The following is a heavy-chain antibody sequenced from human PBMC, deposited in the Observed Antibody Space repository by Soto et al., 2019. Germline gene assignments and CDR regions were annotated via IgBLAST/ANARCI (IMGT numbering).Heavy chain of an antibody. J-gene: IGHJ4*02. CDR1: GYTFTSYF. Sequence: ASVKVSCKASGYTFTSYFLHWVRRAPGQGFEWMGIINPNGSTTSYGQNLQGRVTMTGDTSTSTVYMELSSLRSEDTAVYYCARDLGDSSGYYFDYWGQGTLVTVSS. D-gene: IGHD3-22*01. V-gene: IGHV1-46*03. CDR3: ARDLGDSSGYYFDY. CDR2: INPNGSTT.